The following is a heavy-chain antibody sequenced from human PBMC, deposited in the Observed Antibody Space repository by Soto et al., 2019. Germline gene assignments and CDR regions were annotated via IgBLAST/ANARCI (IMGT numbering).Heavy chain of an antibody. D-gene: IGHD1-26*01. CDR2: IYYSGST. CDR3: ASSIVGAQS. Sequence: QVQLQESGPGLVKPSQTLSLTCTVSGGSISSGGYYWSWIRQHPGKGLEWIGYIYYSGSTSYNPSLXXRXTXLVDTSKNQFSLKLSSVTAADTAVYYCASSIVGAQSWGQGTLVTVSS. J-gene: IGHJ4*02. CDR1: GGSISSGGYY. V-gene: IGHV4-31*03.